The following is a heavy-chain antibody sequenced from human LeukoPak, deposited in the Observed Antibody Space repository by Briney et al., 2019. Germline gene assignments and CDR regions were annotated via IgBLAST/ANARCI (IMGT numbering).Heavy chain of an antibody. V-gene: IGHV3-48*03. CDR2: ISSSGSTR. CDR1: GFTFSSYE. D-gene: IGHD6-19*01. CDR3: AREGFSGWKDAFDI. J-gene: IGHJ3*02. Sequence: GGSLRLSCAASGFTFSSYEMNWVRQAPGKGLEWVSYISSSGSTRYYADSVKGRFTISRDNAKHSLYLQRNSLRAEDTAVYYCAREGFSGWKDAFDIWGQGTMVTVSS.